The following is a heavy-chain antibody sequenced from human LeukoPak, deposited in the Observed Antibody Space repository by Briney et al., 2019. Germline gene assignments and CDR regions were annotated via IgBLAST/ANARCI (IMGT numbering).Heavy chain of an antibody. Sequence: SQTLSLTCTVSGGSISSGGYYWIWIRQHPGKGLEWIGYTYYSGSTYYNPSLKSRVTISVDTSKNQLSLNLSSVTAADTAVYYCARGLPEFDYWGQGTLVTVSS. V-gene: IGHV4-31*03. CDR1: GGSISSGGYY. J-gene: IGHJ4*02. CDR2: TYYSGST. CDR3: ARGLPEFDY. D-gene: IGHD1-14*01.